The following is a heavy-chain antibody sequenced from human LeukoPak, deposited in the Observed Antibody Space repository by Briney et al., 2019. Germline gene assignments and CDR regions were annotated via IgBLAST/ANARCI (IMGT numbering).Heavy chain of an antibody. V-gene: IGHV3-66*01. Sequence: GGSLRLSCAASGFTVSSNYMSWVRQAPGKGLEWVSVIYSGGSTYYADSVKGRFTISRDNSKNTLYLQMNSLRAEDTAVYYCARDDSSGYFYDKWGQRTLVTVSS. CDR3: ARDDSSGYFYDK. J-gene: IGHJ4*02. CDR2: IYSGGST. D-gene: IGHD3-22*01. CDR1: GFTVSSNY.